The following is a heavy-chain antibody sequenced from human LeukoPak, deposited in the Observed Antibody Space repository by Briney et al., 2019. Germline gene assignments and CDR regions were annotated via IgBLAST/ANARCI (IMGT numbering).Heavy chain of an antibody. CDR1: GFTFSSFG. CDR2: IRFDGSNK. Sequence: GSLRLSCAASGFTFSSFGMHWIRQAPGKGLEWVAFIRFDGSNKYYADSVKGRFTISRDNSKNTLYLQMNSLRAEDTAVYYCAKDWGRGFSYGVQYWGQGTLVTVSS. D-gene: IGHD5-18*01. CDR3: AKDWGRGFSYGVQY. J-gene: IGHJ4*02. V-gene: IGHV3-30*02.